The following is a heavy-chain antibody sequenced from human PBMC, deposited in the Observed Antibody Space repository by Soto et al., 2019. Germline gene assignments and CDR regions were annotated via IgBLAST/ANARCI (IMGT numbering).Heavy chain of an antibody. CDR2: INPNSGGT. V-gene: IGHV1-2*04. CDR3: ARQQVGVTTRGFDY. D-gene: IGHD1-26*01. CDR1: GYTFTGYY. J-gene: IGHJ4*02. Sequence: QVQLVQSGAEVKKPGASVKVSCKASGYTFTGYYMHWVRQAPGQGLEWMGWINPNSGGTNYAQKFQGWVTMTRDPSISTAHMELSRLRSDDTAVYYCARQQVGVTTRGFDYWGQGTLVTVSS.